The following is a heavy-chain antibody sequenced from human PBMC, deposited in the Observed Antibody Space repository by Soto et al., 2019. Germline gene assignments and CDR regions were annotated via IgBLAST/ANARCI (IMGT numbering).Heavy chain of an antibody. Sequence: QVQLVQSGAEVKKPGSSVKVSCKASGGTFSSYAISWVRQAPGQGLEWMGGIIPIFGTANYAQKFQGRVTITADESTNTAYMEMSSLRSEDTAVYYCARGGLRFLDRHWFDPWGQGTLVTVSS. CDR1: GGTFSSYA. V-gene: IGHV1-69*12. D-gene: IGHD3-3*01. CDR2: IIPIFGTA. CDR3: ARGGLRFLDRHWFDP. J-gene: IGHJ5*02.